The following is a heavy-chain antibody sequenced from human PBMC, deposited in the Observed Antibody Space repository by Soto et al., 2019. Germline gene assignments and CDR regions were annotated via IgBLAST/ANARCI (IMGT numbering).Heavy chain of an antibody. CDR3: AREGYSGYAGEFSREYYYYGMDV. J-gene: IGHJ6*02. V-gene: IGHV1-18*04. CDR2: ISAYNGNT. CDR1: GYTFSSYG. Sequence: QVQLVQSGAEVKKPGASVKVSCKASGYTFSSYGISWVRQAPGQGLEWMGWISAYNGNTNYAQKLQGRVTMTTDTSTSTAYMELRSLRSDDTAVYYCAREGYSGYAGEFSREYYYYGMDVWGQGTTVTVSS. D-gene: IGHD5-12*01.